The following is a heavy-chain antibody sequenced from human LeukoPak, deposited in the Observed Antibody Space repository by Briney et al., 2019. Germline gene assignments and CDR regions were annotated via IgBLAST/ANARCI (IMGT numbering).Heavy chain of an antibody. D-gene: IGHD3-22*01. J-gene: IGHJ4*02. CDR3: ARDQMSYYYDSSGYTH. CDR1: GGTFSSYA. Sequence: SVRVSCTASGGTFSSYAMSWVRQAPGQGLEWVGGIIPILGRANYAEKFQGRVTITADKSTSTAYMELSSLRSEDTAVYYCARDQMSYYYDSSGYTHWGQGTLVTVSS. CDR2: IIPILGRA. V-gene: IGHV1-69*10.